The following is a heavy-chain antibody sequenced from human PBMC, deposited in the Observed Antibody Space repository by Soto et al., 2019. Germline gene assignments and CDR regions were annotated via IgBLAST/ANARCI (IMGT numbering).Heavy chain of an antibody. CDR2: INHSGST. J-gene: IGHJ6*02. Sequence: PSETLSLTCTVSGGSISGYYWSWIRQPPGKGLEWIGEINHSGSTNYNPSLKSRVTISVDTSKNQFSLKLSSVTAADTAVYYCARARVTTGLYYYYYGMDVWGQGTTVTVSS. CDR3: ARARVTTGLYYYYYGMDV. D-gene: IGHD4-17*01. CDR1: GGSISGYY. V-gene: IGHV4-34*01.